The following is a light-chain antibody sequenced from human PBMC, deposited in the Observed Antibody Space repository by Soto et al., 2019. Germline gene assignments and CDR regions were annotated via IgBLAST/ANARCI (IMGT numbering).Light chain of an antibody. J-gene: IGKJ2*01. CDR2: GAS. Sequence: EIVMTQSPATLSVSPGVRATLSCRASQSVSSNLAWYQQKPGQAPRLLIYGASTRATGIPARFSGSGSGTDFTLTISSLQSEDFAVYYCQQYNNWPPYTFGQGTKLEIK. CDR1: QSVSSN. V-gene: IGKV3D-15*01. CDR3: QQYNNWPPYT.